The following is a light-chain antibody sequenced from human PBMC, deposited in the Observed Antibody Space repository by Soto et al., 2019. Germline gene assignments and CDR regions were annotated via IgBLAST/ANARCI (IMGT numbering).Light chain of an antibody. CDR1: QSVSSSY. CDR2: GAS. Sequence: EIVLTQSPGTLSLSPGERATLSCRASQSVSSSYLAWYQQKPGQAPRLLIYGASSRATGIPDRFSGSGSGTDFTLTISRLDPEDVAVYYCQQYGSSPWPFGQGTKVEIK. V-gene: IGKV3-20*01. CDR3: QQYGSSPWP. J-gene: IGKJ1*01.